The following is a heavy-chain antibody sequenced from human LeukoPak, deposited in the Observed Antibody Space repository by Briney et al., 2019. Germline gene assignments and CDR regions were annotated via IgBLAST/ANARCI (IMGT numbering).Heavy chain of an antibody. Sequence: GGSLRLSCAASGFTFSSYGMHWVRQAPGKGLEWVAVIWYDGSNKYYADSVKGRFTISRDNAKNSLYLQMNSLRAEDTAVYYCAKVTGTTFGWGQGTLVTVSS. CDR3: AKVTGTTFG. CDR1: GFTFSSYG. J-gene: IGHJ4*02. V-gene: IGHV3-33*03. D-gene: IGHD1-1*01. CDR2: IWYDGSNK.